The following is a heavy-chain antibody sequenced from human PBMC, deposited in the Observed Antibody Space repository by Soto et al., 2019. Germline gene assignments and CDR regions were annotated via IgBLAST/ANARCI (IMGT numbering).Heavy chain of an antibody. CDR1: GFTFSSYG. V-gene: IGHV3-33*01. CDR3: ARDLGYHDRSGVYYHYAMDV. CDR2: IWYDGSNK. J-gene: IGHJ6*02. Sequence: QVQLVESGGGVVQPGRSLRLSCAASGFTFSSYGMHWVRQAPGKGLEWVAVIWYDGSNKYYADSVKGRFTISRDSSKNTLDLQMNSLRVEDTAVYYCARDLGYHDRSGVYYHYAMDVWGQGTTVTVSS. D-gene: IGHD3-22*01.